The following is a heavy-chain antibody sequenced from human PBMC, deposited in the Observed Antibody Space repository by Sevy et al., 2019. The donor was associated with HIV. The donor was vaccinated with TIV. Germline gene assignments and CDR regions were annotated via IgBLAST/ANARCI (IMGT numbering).Heavy chain of an antibody. CDR1: GFAFSRYG. CDR3: ARDPLYYSHRDSDHLKYYFDY. CDR2: IWHDGNYK. V-gene: IGHV3-33*01. Sequence: GGSLRLSCGASGFAFSRYGMHWVRQAPGKGLEWVAVIWHDGNYKYYADSVKGRFTISRDNSKNTLYLQMNSLRGDDSAVYFCARDPLYYSHRDSDHLKYYFDYWGQGTQVTVSS. J-gene: IGHJ4*02. D-gene: IGHD3-10*01.